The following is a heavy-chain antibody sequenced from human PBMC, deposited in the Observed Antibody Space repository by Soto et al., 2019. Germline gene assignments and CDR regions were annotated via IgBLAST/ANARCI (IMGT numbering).Heavy chain of an antibody. J-gene: IGHJ4*02. Sequence: QVQLVESGGGVVQPGRSLRLSCAASGFTFSSYAIHWVRQAPGKGLEWVAVISYDGSNKYYADSVKGRFTISRDNSKNTLYLQMNSLRAEDTAVYYCASALQKWELLELFDYWGQGTLVTVSS. CDR1: GFTFSSYA. CDR3: ASALQKWELLELFDY. V-gene: IGHV3-30-3*01. CDR2: ISYDGSNK. D-gene: IGHD1-26*01.